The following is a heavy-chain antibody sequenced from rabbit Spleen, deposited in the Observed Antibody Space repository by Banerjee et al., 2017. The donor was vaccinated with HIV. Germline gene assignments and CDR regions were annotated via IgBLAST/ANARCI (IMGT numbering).Heavy chain of an antibody. Sequence: QEQLEESGGDLVKPGASLTLTCTASGFSFSSSAWICWVRQAPGKGLEWIACIYTGSGNTYYASWAKGRFTISRTSSTTVTLQMTSLTAADTATYFCSRSNTNVYRDFDLWGPGTLVTVS. J-gene: IGHJ4*01. D-gene: IGHD1-1*01. CDR3: SRSNTNVYRDFDL. CDR1: GFSFSSSAW. CDR2: IYTGSGNT. V-gene: IGHV1S45*01.